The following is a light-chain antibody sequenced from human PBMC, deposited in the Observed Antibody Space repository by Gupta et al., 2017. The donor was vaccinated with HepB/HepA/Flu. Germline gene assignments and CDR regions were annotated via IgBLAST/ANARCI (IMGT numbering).Light chain of an antibody. V-gene: IGLV1-40*01. J-gene: IGLJ1*01. CDR3: QSYDSSLSGYV. Sequence: QSVLTQPPSVSGAPGQRVTISCTGGSSNIGAGYDVHWYQQLPGTAPKLLIYGNSNRPSGVPDRFSGSKSGTSASLAITGLQAEDEADYYCQSYDSSLSGYVFGTGTKVTAL. CDR1: SSNIGAGYD. CDR2: GNS.